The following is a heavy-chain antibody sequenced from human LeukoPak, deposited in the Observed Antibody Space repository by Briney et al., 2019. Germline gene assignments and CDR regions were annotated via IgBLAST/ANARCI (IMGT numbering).Heavy chain of an antibody. CDR1: GFTFSSYG. J-gene: IGHJ4*02. Sequence: GGSLRLSCAASGFTFSSYGMHWVRQAPGKGLEWVAVISYDGSNKYYVDSVKGRFTISRDNSKNTLYLQMNSLRAEDTAVYYCAKDKWYDSSGYQTLFDYWGQGTLVTVSS. V-gene: IGHV3-30*18. D-gene: IGHD3-22*01. CDR3: AKDKWYDSSGYQTLFDY. CDR2: ISYDGSNK.